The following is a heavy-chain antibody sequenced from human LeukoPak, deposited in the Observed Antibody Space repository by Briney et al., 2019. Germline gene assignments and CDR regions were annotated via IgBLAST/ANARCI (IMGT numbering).Heavy chain of an antibody. J-gene: IGHJ4*02. V-gene: IGHV4-61*02. CDR1: GGSISSSSYS. CDR2: IYISGGT. D-gene: IGHD2-15*01. Sequence: PSETLSLTCTVSGGSISSSSYSWSRIRQPAGKGLEWIGRIYISGGTNYNPSLKSRVTMSVDTSQNQISLKLSSVTAADTAVYYCAREKLLDGVADWGQGTLVTVSS. CDR3: AREKLLDGVAD.